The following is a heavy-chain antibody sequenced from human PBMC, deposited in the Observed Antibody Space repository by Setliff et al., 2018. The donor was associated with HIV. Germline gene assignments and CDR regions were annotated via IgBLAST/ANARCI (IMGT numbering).Heavy chain of an antibody. Sequence: ESLKISCKGSGYSFTSYWITWVRQMPGKGLEWMGIIYPSDSDTRYSPSFQGQVTISADKSISTAYLQWSSLKASDTAIYSCARASSPLIAFDIWGQGTMVTVSS. CDR1: GYSFTSYW. V-gene: IGHV5-51*01. CDR2: IYPSDSDT. D-gene: IGHD6-13*01. CDR3: ARASSPLIAFDI. J-gene: IGHJ3*02.